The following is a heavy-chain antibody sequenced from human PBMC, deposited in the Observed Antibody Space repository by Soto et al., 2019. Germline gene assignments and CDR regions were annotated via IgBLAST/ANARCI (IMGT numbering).Heavy chain of an antibody. J-gene: IGHJ5*02. CDR3: AHRGVEVGDYIWGSYRDPGDWFDP. CDR2: IYWDDDK. Sequence: SGPTLVNPTQTLTLTCTFSGFSLSTSGVGVGWIRQPPGKALEWLALIYWDDDKRYSPSLKSRLTITKDTSKNQVVLTMTNMDPVDTATYYCAHRGVEVGDYIWGSYRDPGDWFDPWGQGTLVTVSS. V-gene: IGHV2-5*02. D-gene: IGHD3-16*02. CDR1: GFSLSTSGVG.